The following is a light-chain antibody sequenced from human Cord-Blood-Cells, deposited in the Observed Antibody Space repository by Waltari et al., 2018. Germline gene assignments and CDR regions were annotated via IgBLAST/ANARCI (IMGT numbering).Light chain of an antibody. J-gene: IGLJ2*01. CDR1: NIGSKS. V-gene: IGLV3-21*04. CDR3: QVCDSRSCV. CDR2: YDS. Sequence: SYVLTQPPSVSVAPGKTARITCGGNNIGSKSVHWYQQKPGQAPVLVIYYDSDRPPGVPVRSAGYNGGNPASLPVSRGQLGDEADYYCQVCDSRSCVVGGLTK.